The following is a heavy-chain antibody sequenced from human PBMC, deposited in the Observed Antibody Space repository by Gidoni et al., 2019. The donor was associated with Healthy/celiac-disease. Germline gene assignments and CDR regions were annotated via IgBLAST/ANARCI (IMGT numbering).Heavy chain of an antibody. Sequence: EVPLVESGGGLVQPGGSLKLSCAASGLTFVGSAMHWVRQASGKGLEWVGRIRSKANSYATAYAASVKGRFTLSRDDSKNTAYLKMNSLKTEDTAVYYCTTQVGVGGYWGQGTLVTVSS. CDR2: IRSKANSYAT. CDR3: TTQVGVGGY. V-gene: IGHV3-73*02. J-gene: IGHJ4*02. D-gene: IGHD3-16*01. CDR1: GLTFVGSA.